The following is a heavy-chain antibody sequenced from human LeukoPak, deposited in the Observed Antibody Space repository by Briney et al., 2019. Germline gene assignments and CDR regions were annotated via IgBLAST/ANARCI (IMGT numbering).Heavy chain of an antibody. J-gene: IGHJ4*02. Sequence: GGSLRLSCAAFGFTFSNYAMGWVRQAPGKGLEWVSTISGSGGATYYADSVKGRFTISRDNSKNTLYLQMNSLRAEDTAVYYCAKERAASGFDYWGQGTLVTVSS. CDR1: GFTFSNYA. V-gene: IGHV3-23*01. D-gene: IGHD6-13*01. CDR3: AKERAASGFDY. CDR2: ISGSGGAT.